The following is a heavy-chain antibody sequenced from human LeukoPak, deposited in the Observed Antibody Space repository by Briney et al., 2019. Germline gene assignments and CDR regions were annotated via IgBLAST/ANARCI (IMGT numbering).Heavy chain of an antibody. J-gene: IGHJ4*02. Sequence: GGTLRLSSAASGFTFDDYAMHWVRQVPGKGLEWVSDISWNSGSIGYADSVKGRFTISRDNAKNSLYLQMNSLRAEDTALYYCAKGDGYNLYYFDYWGQGTRVTVSS. CDR1: GFTFDDYA. D-gene: IGHD5-24*01. CDR3: AKGDGYNLYYFDY. CDR2: ISWNSGSI. V-gene: IGHV3-9*01.